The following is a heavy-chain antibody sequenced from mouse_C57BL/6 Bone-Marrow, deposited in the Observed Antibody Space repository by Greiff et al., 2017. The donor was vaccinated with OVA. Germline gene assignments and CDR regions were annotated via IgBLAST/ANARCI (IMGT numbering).Heavy chain of an antibody. D-gene: IGHD2-5*01. Sequence: VQLQESGAELVRPGASVKLSCKASGYTFTSYWMHWVKQRPGQGLEWIGMIHPNSGSTNYNEKFKSKATLTVDKSSSTAYMQLSSLTSEDSAVYYCARVHYSNPTWFAYWGQGTLVTVSA. J-gene: IGHJ3*01. V-gene: IGHV1-64*01. CDR2: IHPNSGST. CDR1: GYTFTSYW. CDR3: ARVHYSNPTWFAY.